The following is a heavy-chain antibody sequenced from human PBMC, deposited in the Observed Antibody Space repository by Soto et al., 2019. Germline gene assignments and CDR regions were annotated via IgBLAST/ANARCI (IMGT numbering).Heavy chain of an antibody. J-gene: IGHJ6*04. CDR1: GGTFSSYA. Sequence: GASVKVSCKASGGTFSSYAISWVRQAPGQGLEWMGGIIPIFGTANYAQKFQGRVTITADESTSTAYMELSSLRSEDTAVYYCARDLLSYYDFWAAAKQTYYYYYGMDVWGKGTTVTVSS. D-gene: IGHD3-3*01. CDR3: ARDLLSYYDFWAAAKQTYYYYYGMDV. V-gene: IGHV1-69*13. CDR2: IIPIFGTA.